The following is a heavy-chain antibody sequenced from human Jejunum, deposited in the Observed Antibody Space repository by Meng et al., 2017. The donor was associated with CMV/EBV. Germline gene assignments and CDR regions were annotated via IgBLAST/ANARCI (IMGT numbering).Heavy chain of an antibody. D-gene: IGHD3-16*01. CDR1: GLSFRRYW. CDR2: IDASCSPT. V-gene: IGHV3-74*01. Sequence: PGLSFRRYWLHWVRQAPGKVLLLVSRIDASCSPTNYAHSANSRFTISRDNAKNTLYLQMNSLRAEDTAVYYCASDLGGGSGYWGQGTLVTVSS. CDR3: ASDLGGGSGY. J-gene: IGHJ4*02.